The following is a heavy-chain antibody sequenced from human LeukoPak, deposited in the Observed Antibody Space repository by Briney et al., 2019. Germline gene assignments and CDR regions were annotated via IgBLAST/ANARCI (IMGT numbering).Heavy chain of an antibody. CDR2: INPNSGGT. CDR3: ARDLYAVAGNDY. CDR1: GYTFTGYD. Sequence: GASVKVSCKASGYTFTGYDMHWVRQAPGQGLEWMGWINPNSGGTNYAQKFQGRVTMTRDTSISTAYMELSRLRSDDTAVYYCARDLYAVAGNDYWGQGTLVTVSS. J-gene: IGHJ4*02. D-gene: IGHD6-19*01. V-gene: IGHV1-2*02.